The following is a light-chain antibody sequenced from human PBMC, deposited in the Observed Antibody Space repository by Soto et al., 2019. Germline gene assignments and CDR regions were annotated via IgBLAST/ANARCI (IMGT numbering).Light chain of an antibody. J-gene: IGKJ1*01. CDR1: QSVSSRS. V-gene: IGKV3-20*01. CDR2: AAS. CDR3: QQYDTSPPT. Sequence: EIVLTQSPGTLSASPGERVTLSCRASQSVSSRSLAWYQQKPGQAPRLLIYAASSRATGIPDRFSGSGSGTDFTLTISRLEPEDFALYSCQQYDTSPPTFGQGTKVDIK.